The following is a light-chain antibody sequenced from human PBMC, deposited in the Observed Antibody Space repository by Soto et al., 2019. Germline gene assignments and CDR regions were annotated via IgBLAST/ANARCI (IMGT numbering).Light chain of an antibody. CDR1: QSVLYSSNNKNY. CDR3: QQSYSTPLT. Sequence: DIVMTQSPDSLAVSLGERATINCKSSQSVLYSSNNKNYLAWYQQKPGQPPKLLIYWASTRESGAPDRFSGSGSGTDFTLTISSLQAEDVAVYYCQQSYSTPLTFGGGTKVEIK. V-gene: IGKV4-1*01. J-gene: IGKJ4*01. CDR2: WAS.